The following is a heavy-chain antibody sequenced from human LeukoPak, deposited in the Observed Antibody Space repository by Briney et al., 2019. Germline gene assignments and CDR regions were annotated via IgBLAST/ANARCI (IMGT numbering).Heavy chain of an antibody. CDR3: ARGGGYYDFWSGYDSLYFDY. CDR1: GFTFDDYG. D-gene: IGHD3-3*01. Sequence: GGSLRLSCAASGFTFDDYGMSWVRQAPGKGLEWVSGINWNGGSTGYADSVKGRFTISRDNAKNSLYLQMNSLRAEDTALYYCARGGGYYDFWSGYDSLYFDYWGQGTLVTVSS. J-gene: IGHJ4*02. CDR2: INWNGGST. V-gene: IGHV3-20*04.